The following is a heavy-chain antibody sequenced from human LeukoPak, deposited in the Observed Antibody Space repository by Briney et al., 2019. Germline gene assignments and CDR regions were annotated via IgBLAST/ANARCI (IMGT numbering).Heavy chain of an antibody. V-gene: IGHV1-2*02. Sequence: GASVKVSCKASGYTFTGYYMHWVRQAPGQGLEWMRWINPNSGGTNYAQKFQGRVTMTRDTSISTAYMELSRLRSDDTAVYYCAREWSSDVTTDYWGQGTLVTVSS. CDR2: INPNSGGT. D-gene: IGHD4-17*01. CDR3: AREWSSDVTTDY. J-gene: IGHJ4*02. CDR1: GYTFTGYY.